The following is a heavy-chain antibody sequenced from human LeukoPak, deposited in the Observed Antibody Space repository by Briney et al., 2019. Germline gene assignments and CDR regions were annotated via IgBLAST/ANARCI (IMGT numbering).Heavy chain of an antibody. D-gene: IGHD2-2*01. CDR1: GFTFSNYG. Sequence: GGSLRLSCAASGFTFSNYGMHWVRQAPGKGLVWVTFIRYDGSNKYYADSVKGRFTISRDNSKNTLYLQMNSLRAEDTAVYYCAKEYCSSTNCYLDYWGQGTLVTVSS. J-gene: IGHJ4*02. CDR3: AKEYCSSTNCYLDY. V-gene: IGHV3-30*02. CDR2: IRYDGSNK.